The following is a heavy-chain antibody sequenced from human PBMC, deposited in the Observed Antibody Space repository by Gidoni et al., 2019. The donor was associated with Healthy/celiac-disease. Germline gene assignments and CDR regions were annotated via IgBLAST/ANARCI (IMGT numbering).Heavy chain of an antibody. CDR2: IIPIFSTA. J-gene: IGHJ6*02. V-gene: IGHV1-69*01. D-gene: IGHD2-15*01. Sequence: QVQLVQSGAEVKKPGSSVHVSCKACGGPLSSYAISWVRQAPGQGLEWIGGIIPIFSTANYAQKFQCRVTITADESTSTAYMELSSLRSEDTAVYYCARARYCSGGSCYSHYGMDVWGQGTTVTVSS. CDR1: GGPLSSYA. CDR3: ARARYCSGGSCYSHYGMDV.